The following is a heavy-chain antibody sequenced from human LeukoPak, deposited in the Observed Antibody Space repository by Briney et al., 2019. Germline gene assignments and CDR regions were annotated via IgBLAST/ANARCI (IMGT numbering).Heavy chain of an antibody. J-gene: IGHJ4*02. CDR3: TRGAYYYDSSGYPRFDY. CDR2: IRSKGYGGTT. V-gene: IGHV3-49*04. D-gene: IGHD3-22*01. CDR1: GFTFGDYA. Sequence: GGSLRLSCTASGFTFGDYAMSWVRQAPGKGLEWVGFIRSKGYGGTTEYAACVKGRFTISRDDSKTIAYLQMNSLKNEDTAVYYCTRGAYYYDSSGYPRFDYWGQGTLVTVSS.